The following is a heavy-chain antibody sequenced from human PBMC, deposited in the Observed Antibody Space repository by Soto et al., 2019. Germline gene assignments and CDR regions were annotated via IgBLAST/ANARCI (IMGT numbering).Heavy chain of an antibody. V-gene: IGHV3-74*01. J-gene: IGHJ4*02. D-gene: IGHD1-26*01. CDR2: INDQGGSP. CDR1: GFTFSSYG. CDR3: ARVRPSSSIVGATHY. Sequence: GGSLRLSCAASGFTFSSYGTSWVRQAPGKGLVWISRINDQGGSPTYADSAKGRFTISRDNVKNTLYLQMNSLRAEDTAVYYCARVRPSSSIVGATHYWGQGTLVTVSS.